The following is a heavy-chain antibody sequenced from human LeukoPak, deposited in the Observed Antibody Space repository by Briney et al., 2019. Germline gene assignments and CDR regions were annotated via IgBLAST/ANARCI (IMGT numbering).Heavy chain of an antibody. CDR1: NDSISSGDYY. J-gene: IGHJ4*02. CDR3: ASEDLNWNILDY. Sequence: NPSETLSLTCTVSNDSISSGDYYWNWIRQPPGKGLEWIGYIFHRGGTSYNPSLKSRILFSVDTSQNQFSLKLSSVTAADTAVYYCASEDLNWNILDYWGQGTLVTVSS. CDR2: IFHRGGT. V-gene: IGHV4-30-4*01. D-gene: IGHD1/OR15-1a*01.